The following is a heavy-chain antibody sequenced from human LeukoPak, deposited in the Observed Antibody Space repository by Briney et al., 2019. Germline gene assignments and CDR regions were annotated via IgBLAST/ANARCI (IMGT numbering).Heavy chain of an antibody. D-gene: IGHD2-8*01. CDR2: IRPNDGTT. CDR3: VRGQTKLDNWFDP. J-gene: IGHJ5*02. V-gene: IGHV3-48*01. CDR1: GFTFSNYG. Sequence: GGSLRLSCEASGFTFSNYGMNWVRQAPGKGLEWVSYIRPNDGTTHYADSVKGRFTISRDNAKNSLSLQMTSLRVDDSAVYYCVRGQTKLDNWFDPWGQGTLVIVSS.